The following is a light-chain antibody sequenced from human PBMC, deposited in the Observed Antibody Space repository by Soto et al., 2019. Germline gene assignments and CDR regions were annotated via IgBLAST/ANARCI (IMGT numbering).Light chain of an antibody. J-gene: IGKJ1*01. CDR1: QRISRW. Sequence: RSFLSASVGDRVTITCRASQRISRWLAWYQQKPGKAPKLLIYHASILEGGVPSRLTAIRTGTEFTLTINILPPDDFATNCCQQDYSHRAFGQGTKVDIK. CDR2: HAS. CDR3: QQDYSHRA. V-gene: IGKV1-5*01.